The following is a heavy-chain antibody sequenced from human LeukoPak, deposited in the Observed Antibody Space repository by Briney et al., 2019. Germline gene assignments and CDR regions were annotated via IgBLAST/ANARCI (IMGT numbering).Heavy chain of an antibody. CDR3: ATDLLPGSRKGWFDP. D-gene: IGHD3-10*01. V-gene: IGHV1-24*01. CDR2: FDPEDGET. J-gene: IGHJ5*02. Sequence: GASVKVSCKVSGYTLTELSMHWVRQAPGKGLEWMGGFDPEDGETIYAQKFQGRVTMTEDTSTDTAYMELSSLRSEDTAVYYCATDLLPGSRKGWFDPWGQGTLVTVSS. CDR1: GYTLTELS.